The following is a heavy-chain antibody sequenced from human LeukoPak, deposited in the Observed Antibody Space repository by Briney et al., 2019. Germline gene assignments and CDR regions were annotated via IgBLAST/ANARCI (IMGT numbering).Heavy chain of an antibody. CDR3: AKLGCTGTFCYANY. V-gene: IGHV3-23*01. CDR2: ISGGGDST. Sequence: QSGGSLRLSCAASGFTFSDYAMTWVRQTPGKGLGWVSVISGGGDSTDYADSMKGRFTISRDNSKNTLYLQVNSLRAEDTALYYCAKLGCTGTFCYANYWGQGTLVTVSS. D-gene: IGHD2-2*01. J-gene: IGHJ4*02. CDR1: GFTFSDYA.